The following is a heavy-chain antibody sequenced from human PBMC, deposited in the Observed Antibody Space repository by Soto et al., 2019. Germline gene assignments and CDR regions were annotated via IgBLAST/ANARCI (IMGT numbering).Heavy chain of an antibody. CDR3: AGELTLFGVVTAPNWFDP. V-gene: IGHV4-30-4*01. J-gene: IGHJ5*02. Sequence: SETLSLTCTVSGGSISSGDYYWSWIRQPPGKGLEWIGYIYYSGSTYYNPSLKSRVTISVDTSKNQFSLKLSSVTAADTAVYYCAGELTLFGVVTAPNWFDPWGQGTLVTVSS. CDR1: GGSISSGDYY. D-gene: IGHD3-3*01. CDR2: IYYSGST.